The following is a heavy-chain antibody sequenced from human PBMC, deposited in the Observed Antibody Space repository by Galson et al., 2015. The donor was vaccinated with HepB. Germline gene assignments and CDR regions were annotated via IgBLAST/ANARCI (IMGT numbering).Heavy chain of an antibody. V-gene: IGHV3-7*03. CDR1: GFTFSSYW. D-gene: IGHD6-19*01. Sequence: SLRLSCAASGFTFSSYWMSWVRQAPGKGLEWVANIKQDGSEKYYVDSVKGRFTISRDNAKNSLYLQMNSLRAEDTAVYYCARVGPPPRYSSGWLDYWGQGTLVTVSS. J-gene: IGHJ4*02. CDR3: ARVGPPPRYSSGWLDY. CDR2: IKQDGSEK.